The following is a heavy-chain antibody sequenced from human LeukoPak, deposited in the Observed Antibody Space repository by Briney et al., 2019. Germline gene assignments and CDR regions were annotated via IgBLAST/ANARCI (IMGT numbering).Heavy chain of an antibody. CDR3: ARHPPLGSGSYSPDDAFDI. J-gene: IGHJ3*02. CDR2: IYPGDSDT. Sequence: GESLKISCKGSGSSFTSYWIGWVRQMPGKGLEWMGIIYPGDSDTRYSPSFQGQVTISADKSISTAYLQWSSLKASDTAMYYCARHPPLGSGSYSPDDAFDIWGQGTMVTVSS. V-gene: IGHV5-51*01. CDR1: GSSFTSYW. D-gene: IGHD3-10*01.